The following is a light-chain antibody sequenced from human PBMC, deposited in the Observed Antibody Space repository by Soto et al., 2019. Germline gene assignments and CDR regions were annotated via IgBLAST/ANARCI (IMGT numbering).Light chain of an antibody. Sequence: EMVLTQSPSTKSLSPGERATLSCRASQSVSRSLLAWYQQKPGQAPRLLIYGASTRATGIADRFSGSGSGTDFTLTISRLEPEDFAVYYCQQYGTPPPYSFGQGTKVDIK. CDR1: QSVSRSL. V-gene: IGKV3-20*01. CDR2: GAS. J-gene: IGKJ2*03. CDR3: QQYGTPPPYS.